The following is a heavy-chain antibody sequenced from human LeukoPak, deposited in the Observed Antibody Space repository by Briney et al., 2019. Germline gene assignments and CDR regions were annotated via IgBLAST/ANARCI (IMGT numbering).Heavy chain of an antibody. CDR2: ISSISTYI. CDR3: ARLSGNYLSYYFDY. Sequence: PGGSLRLSCAASGFTFSGYSMNGVRQAPGKGLEWVSSISSISTYIYYEDSVKGRFTISRENAKNSLYLQMNSLRAEATAVYYCARLSGNYLSYYFDYWGQGTLVTVSS. V-gene: IGHV3-21*01. J-gene: IGHJ4*02. CDR1: GFTFSGYS. D-gene: IGHD1-26*01.